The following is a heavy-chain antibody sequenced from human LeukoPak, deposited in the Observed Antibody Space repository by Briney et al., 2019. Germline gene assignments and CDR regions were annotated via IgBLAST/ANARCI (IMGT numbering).Heavy chain of an antibody. Sequence: PSETLSLTCTVSGYSISSGYYWGWIRQPPGKGLEWIGSIYHSGSTYYNPSLKSRVTISVDTSKNQFSLKLSSVTAADTAVYYCARIRDRGVIIAYFDYWGQGTLVTVSS. CDR1: GYSISSGYY. D-gene: IGHD3-10*01. V-gene: IGHV4-38-2*02. CDR3: ARIRDRGVIIAYFDY. CDR2: IYHSGST. J-gene: IGHJ4*02.